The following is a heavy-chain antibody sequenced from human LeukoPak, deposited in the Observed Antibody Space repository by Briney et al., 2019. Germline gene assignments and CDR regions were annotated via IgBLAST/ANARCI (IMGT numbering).Heavy chain of an antibody. CDR3: ARDTYYYGSGSLSFDY. V-gene: IGHV4-59*12. Sequence: PSETLSLTCTVSGGSISSYYWSWIRQPPGEGLEWIGYIYYSGSTNYNPSLKSRVTISVDTSKNQFSLKLSSVTAADTAVYYCARDTYYYGSGSLSFDYWGQGSLVTVSS. CDR1: GGSISSYY. CDR2: IYYSGST. D-gene: IGHD3-10*01. J-gene: IGHJ4*02.